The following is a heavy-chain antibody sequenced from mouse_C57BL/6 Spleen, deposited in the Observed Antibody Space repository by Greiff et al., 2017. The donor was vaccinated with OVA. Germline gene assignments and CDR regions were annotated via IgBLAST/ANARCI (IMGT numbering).Heavy chain of an antibody. CDR1: GYTFTSYW. J-gene: IGHJ3*01. CDR2: IYPGSGST. CDR3: AIYYGSSYRFAY. Sequence: VQLKQPGAELVKPGASVKMSCKASGYTFTSYWITWVKQRPGQGLEWIGDIYPGSGSTNYNEKFKSKATLTVDTSSSTAYMQLSSLTSEDSAVYYCAIYYGSSYRFAYWGQGTLVTVSA. D-gene: IGHD1-1*01. V-gene: IGHV1-55*01.